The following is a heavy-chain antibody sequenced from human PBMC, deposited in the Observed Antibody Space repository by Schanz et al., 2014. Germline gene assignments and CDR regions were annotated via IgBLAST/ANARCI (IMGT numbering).Heavy chain of an antibody. J-gene: IGHJ5*02. V-gene: IGHV1-2*06. CDR1: GYTFTNHY. CDR2: ISPSSGGT. Sequence: QVHLVQSESELKNPGASVKVSCKASGYTFTNHYLHWVRQAPGQGLEWMGRISPSSGGTNYAQNFQGRVTMTKDTSINTVYMELSTLTSDDTAVYYCARESVSRTRLFDPWGQGTLVTVSS. CDR3: ARESVSRTRLFDP. D-gene: IGHD3-3*01.